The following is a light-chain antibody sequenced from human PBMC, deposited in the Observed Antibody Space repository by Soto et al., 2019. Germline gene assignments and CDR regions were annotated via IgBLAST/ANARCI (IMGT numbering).Light chain of an antibody. J-gene: IGLJ1*01. CDR2: EGS. CDR1: SSDVGSYNL. V-gene: IGLV2-23*03. CDR3: CSYAGRSTFSV. Sequence: QSALTQPASVSGSPGQSITISCTGTSSDVGSYNLVSWYQQHPGKAPKLMIYEGSKRPSGVSNRFSGSKSGNTASLTISGLQAEDEADYYCCSYAGRSTFSVFGTGTKLTVL.